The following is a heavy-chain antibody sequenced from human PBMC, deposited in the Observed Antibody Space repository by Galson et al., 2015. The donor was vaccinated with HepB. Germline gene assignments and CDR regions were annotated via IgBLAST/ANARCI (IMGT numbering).Heavy chain of an antibody. J-gene: IGHJ4*02. Sequence: SLRLSCAASGFTFSSYGMHWVRQAPGKGLGWVAIIWYDGSYKYYADSVKGRFTISREDSQNTLYLQMIRLRAEDTAVYYCARLSLGGGFDYWGQGTLVTVSS. CDR1: GFTFSSYG. CDR3: ARLSLGGGFDY. D-gene: IGHD3-16*01. V-gene: IGHV3-33*01. CDR2: IWYDGSYK.